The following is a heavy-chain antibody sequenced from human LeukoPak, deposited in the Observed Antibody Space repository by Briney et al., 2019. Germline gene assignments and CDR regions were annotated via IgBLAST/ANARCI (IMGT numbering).Heavy chain of an antibody. CDR1: GGSVSGYY. Sequence: SETLSLTCTVSGGSVSGYYWTWIRQPPGKGLEWIGYIYYSGSTNYNPSLKSRVTISVDTSKNQFSLKLSSVTAADTAVYYCATLGSFDYWGQGTLVTVSS. J-gene: IGHJ4*02. CDR2: IYYSGST. CDR3: ATLGSFDY. V-gene: IGHV4-59*02. D-gene: IGHD7-27*01.